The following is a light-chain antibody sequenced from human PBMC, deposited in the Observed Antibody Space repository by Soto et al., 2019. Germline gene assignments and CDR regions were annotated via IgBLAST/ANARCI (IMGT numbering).Light chain of an antibody. CDR2: DAS. V-gene: IGKV3-20*01. CDR1: QSVSSY. J-gene: IGKJ1*01. Sequence: IVLTQSAGTLSLSPGERSTLSCSSSQSVSSYLAWYRQKPGQAPRLLIYDASTRATGIPDRFSGSGSGTDFTLTISRLEPEDFAVYYCQQYGSSPRTFGQGTKVDIK. CDR3: QQYGSSPRT.